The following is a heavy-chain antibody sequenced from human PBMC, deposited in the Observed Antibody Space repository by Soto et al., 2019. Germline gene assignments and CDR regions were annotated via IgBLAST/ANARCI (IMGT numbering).Heavy chain of an antibody. J-gene: IGHJ4*02. CDR3: ARRYGTVFDF. CDR1: GGSISSYY. Sequence: PSETLSLTCTVSGGSISSYYWSWILQPPGKGLEWIGYIYYSGSTNYNPSLKSRVTISVDTSKNQFSLKLSSVTAADTAVYYCARRYGTVFDFWGQGTLVTVSS. CDR2: IYYSGST. V-gene: IGHV4-59*01. D-gene: IGHD6-13*01.